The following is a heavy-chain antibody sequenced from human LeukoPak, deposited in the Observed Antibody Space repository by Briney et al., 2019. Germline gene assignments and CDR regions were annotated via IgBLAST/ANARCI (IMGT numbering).Heavy chain of an antibody. Sequence: PGGSLRLSCAVSGFTFSGFWMSSVGQSPGKGLEWLAHIEEDGSDRVYVDSVKGRFTISRDNAKNSLGLQIDSARVQDTAVYYCARGPGDFDASDIWGQGTKVTVSS. J-gene: IGHJ3*02. CDR3: ARGPGDFDASDI. D-gene: IGHD3-16*01. CDR1: GFTFSGFW. V-gene: IGHV3-7*01. CDR2: IEEDGSDR.